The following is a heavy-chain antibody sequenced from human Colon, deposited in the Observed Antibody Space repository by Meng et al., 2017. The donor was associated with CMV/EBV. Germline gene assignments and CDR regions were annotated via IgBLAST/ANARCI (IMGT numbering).Heavy chain of an antibody. Sequence: ASVKVSCKASGYTFRDYYIHWVRQAPGQGLQWMGWINPMNGGTTYAQRFQGRVTMTRDTSISTAYMELSRLRSDDTAVYYCARDTPYYYDSSGDRSYWYFDLWGRGTLVTVSS. CDR1: GYTFRDYY. CDR3: ARDTPYYYDSSGDRSYWYFDL. J-gene: IGHJ2*01. V-gene: IGHV1-2*02. D-gene: IGHD3-22*01. CDR2: INPMNGGT.